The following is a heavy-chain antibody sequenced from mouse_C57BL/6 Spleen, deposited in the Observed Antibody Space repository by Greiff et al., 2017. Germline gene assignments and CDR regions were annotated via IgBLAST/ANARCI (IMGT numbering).Heavy chain of an antibody. D-gene: IGHD3-2*02. CDR2: IYPGDGDT. Sequence: VQLQQSGPELVKPGASVKISCKASGYAFSSSWMNWVKQRPGKGLEWIGRIYPGDGDTNYNGKFKGKATLTADKSSSTAYMQLSSLTSEDSAVYYCARDGSGDAMDYWGQGTSVTVSS. V-gene: IGHV1-82*01. CDR1: GYAFSSSW. J-gene: IGHJ4*01. CDR3: ARDGSGDAMDY.